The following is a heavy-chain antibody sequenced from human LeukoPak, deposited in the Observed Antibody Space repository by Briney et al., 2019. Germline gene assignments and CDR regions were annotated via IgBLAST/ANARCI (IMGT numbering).Heavy chain of an antibody. V-gene: IGHV4-39*01. D-gene: IGHD4-11*01. Sequence: SETLSLTCTVSGGSISSNSYYWGWIRQPPGKGLEWIGSIYYSGTTYYKPSLKSRVTISLDTSKNQFSLKLSSVTAADTAVYYCARHFLQYLPYYFDYWGQGTLVTVSS. CDR1: GGSISSNSYY. CDR2: IYYSGTT. CDR3: ARHFLQYLPYYFDY. J-gene: IGHJ4*02.